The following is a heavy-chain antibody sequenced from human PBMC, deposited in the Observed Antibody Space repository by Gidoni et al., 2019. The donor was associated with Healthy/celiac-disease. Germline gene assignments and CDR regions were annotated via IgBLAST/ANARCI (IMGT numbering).Heavy chain of an antibody. J-gene: IGHJ4*02. CDR2: ISGSVGST. V-gene: IGHV3-23*01. Sequence: EVQLLESGGGLVQPGGSLRLSCAAAGFTLSSYAMSWVRQAPGKGLEGVSAISGSVGSTYYADSVKGRFTISRDNSKNTLYLQMNSLRAEDTAVYYCAKDPATTVVTGEGDYWGQGTLVTVSS. D-gene: IGHD4-17*01. CDR1: GFTLSSYA. CDR3: AKDPATTVVTGEGDY.